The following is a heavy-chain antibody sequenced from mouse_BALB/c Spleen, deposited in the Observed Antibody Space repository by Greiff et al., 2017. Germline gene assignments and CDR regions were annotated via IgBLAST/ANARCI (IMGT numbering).Heavy chain of an antibody. CDR2: FDPFNGGT. D-gene: IGHD2-2*01. CDR1: GYSFTSYY. J-gene: IGHJ4*01. CDR3: ALWGYDEAYDMDD. V-gene: IGHV1S135*01. Sequence: VQLQQSGPELMKPGASVKISCKASGYSFTSYYMHWVKQSHGKSIEWIGYFDPFNGGTSYNQKFKGKATLTVDKSSSTAYMHHSSLTSEDSAVYYCALWGYDEAYDMDDWGQGTSVTVSS.